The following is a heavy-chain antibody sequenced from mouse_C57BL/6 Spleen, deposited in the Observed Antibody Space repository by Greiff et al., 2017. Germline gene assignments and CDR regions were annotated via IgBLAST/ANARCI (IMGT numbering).Heavy chain of an antibody. Sequence: VQLQQSGAELVRPGTSVKMSCKVSGYTFTNHWIGWAKQRPGHGLEWIGDIYPGGGYTNYNEKFKGKATLTADKSSSTAYMQFSSLTSEDSAIYYCARVPPITTVDAMDYWGQGTSVTVSS. D-gene: IGHD1-1*01. CDR2: IYPGGGYT. CDR1: GYTFTNHW. V-gene: IGHV1-63*01. J-gene: IGHJ4*01. CDR3: ARVPPITTVDAMDY.